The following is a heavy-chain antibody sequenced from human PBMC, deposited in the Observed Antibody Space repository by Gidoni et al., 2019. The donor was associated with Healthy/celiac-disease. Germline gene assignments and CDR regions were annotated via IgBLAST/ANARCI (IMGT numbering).Heavy chain of an antibody. CDR3: ARGYYYDRSGFLDY. D-gene: IGHD3-22*01. CDR2: IWYEGSNK. J-gene: IGHJ4*02. CDR1: GFTFSSYG. Sequence: QVQLVESGGGVVPPGRSLRLSCAASGFTFSSYGMHWVRQAPGKGLEGVAVIWYEGSNKYYEDSVKGRFTISRDNFKNTRYLQMNSLRAEDTAVYYCARGYYYDRSGFLDYWGQGTLVTVSS. V-gene: IGHV3-33*01.